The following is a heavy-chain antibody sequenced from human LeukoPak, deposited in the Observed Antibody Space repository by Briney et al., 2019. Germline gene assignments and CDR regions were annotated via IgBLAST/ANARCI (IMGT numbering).Heavy chain of an antibody. CDR2: ISAYNGNT. D-gene: IGHD2-2*01. Sequence: APVKVSCKASGYTFTSYGISWVRQAPGQGLEWMGWISAYNGNTNYAQKLQGRVTMTTDTSTSTAYMELRSLCSDDTAVYYCARDSGCSRTSCPQYYYYYYYMDVWGKGTTVTVSS. V-gene: IGHV1-18*01. CDR3: ARDSGCSRTSCPQYYYYYYYMDV. J-gene: IGHJ6*03. CDR1: GYTFTSYG.